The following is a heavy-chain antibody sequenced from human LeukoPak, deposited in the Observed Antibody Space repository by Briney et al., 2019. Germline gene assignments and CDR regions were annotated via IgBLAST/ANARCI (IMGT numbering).Heavy chain of an antibody. V-gene: IGHV3-20*04. J-gene: IGHJ6*03. CDR2: INWNGGST. D-gene: IGHD5-18*01. CDR3: ARAVDSDTAMVTGYYYYMDV. Sequence: PGGSLRLSCAASGFTFDDYGMSWVRQAPGKGLEWVSGINWNGGSTGYADSVKVRFTISGDNAKNSLYLQMNSLRAEDTALYYCARAVDSDTAMVTGYYYYMDVWGKGTTVTVSS. CDR1: GFTFDDYG.